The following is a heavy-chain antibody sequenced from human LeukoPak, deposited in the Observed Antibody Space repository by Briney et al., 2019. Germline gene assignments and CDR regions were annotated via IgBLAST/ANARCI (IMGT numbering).Heavy chain of an antibody. CDR2: INPNSGDT. J-gene: IGHJ6*03. V-gene: IGHV1-2*02. Sequence: ASVKVSCKASGYSFTGYYMHWVRQPPGQGLEWMGWINPNSGDTKYAQKFQGRVTMTRDTSISTAYMELTRLRSDDTAVYYCARGGLRVMVYRLYYMDVWGKGTTVTVSS. D-gene: IGHD2-8*01. CDR3: ARGGLRVMVYRLYYMDV. CDR1: GYSFTGYY.